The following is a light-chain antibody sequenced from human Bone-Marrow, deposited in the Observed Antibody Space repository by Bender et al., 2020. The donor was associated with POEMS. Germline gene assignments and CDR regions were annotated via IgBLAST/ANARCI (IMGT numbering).Light chain of an antibody. CDR3: QAWDTYSVI. CDR2: QDT. Sequence: SYEVTQPPLVSVSPGQTASITCSGDDLGDKYVAWYQQKPGQSPVLVIYQDTKRPSGIPERFSGSHSGNTATLTISGTQAMDEADYYCQAWDTYSVIFGGGTKLTVL. V-gene: IGLV3-1*01. CDR1: DLGDKY. J-gene: IGLJ2*01.